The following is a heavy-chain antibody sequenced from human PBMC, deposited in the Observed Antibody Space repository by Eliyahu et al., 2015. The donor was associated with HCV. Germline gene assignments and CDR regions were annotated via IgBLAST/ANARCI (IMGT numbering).Heavy chain of an antibody. CDR2: IWYDGSNK. Sequence: QVQLVESGGGVVQPGRSLSLSCAASGCXFSSYGMXWVRQAXXKGLGWVAVIWYDGSNKYYADSVKGRFTISRDNSKNTLYLQMNSLRAEDTAVYYCAREGYSSSKYWFDPWGQGTLVTVSS. D-gene: IGHD6-6*01. CDR1: GCXFSSYG. J-gene: IGHJ5*02. CDR3: AREGYSSSKYWFDP. V-gene: IGHV3-33*01.